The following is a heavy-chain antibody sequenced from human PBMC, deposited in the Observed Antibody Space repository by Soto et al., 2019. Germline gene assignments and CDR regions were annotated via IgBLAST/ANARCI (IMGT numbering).Heavy chain of an antibody. CDR1: GFAFSGSA. Sequence: GGSLRLSCAASGFAFSGSAMYWVRQASGKGPEWVGRIRSKGHNYATEYAASVKGRFTISRDDSKNTAYLQMNSLQTEDTAVYYCTRDLFSYDYSGILWFDPWGQGTLVTVSS. V-gene: IGHV3-73*01. CDR3: TRDLFSYDYSGILWFDP. J-gene: IGHJ5*02. D-gene: IGHD3-16*01. CDR2: IRSKGHNYAT.